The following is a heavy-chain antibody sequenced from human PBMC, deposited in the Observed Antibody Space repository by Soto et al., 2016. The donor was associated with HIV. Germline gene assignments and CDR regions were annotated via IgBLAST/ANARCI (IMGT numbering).Heavy chain of an antibody. CDR3: TTILRYFDWSFYYYYTMDV. CDR2: IKGKADGETI. V-gene: IGHV3-15*01. D-gene: IGHD3-9*01. Sequence: EVQLVESGGGLVKPGGSLRLSCAASGLIFSNAWVSWVRLAPGKGLEWVGRIKGKADGETIDYAAPVKGRFTLSRDDSKNTFYLQMNSLKTEDTAVYYCTTILRYFDWSFYYYYTMDVWGQGTTVTVSS. J-gene: IGHJ6*02. CDR1: GLIFSNAW.